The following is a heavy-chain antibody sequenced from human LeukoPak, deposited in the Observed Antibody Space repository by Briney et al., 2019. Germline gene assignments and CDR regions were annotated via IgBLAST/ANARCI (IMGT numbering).Heavy chain of an antibody. V-gene: IGHV1-24*01. J-gene: IGHJ6*02. CDR2: FDPEDGET. CDR1: GYTLTELS. CDR3: ATPGIAAAGSTWYYGMDV. D-gene: IGHD6-13*01. Sequence: GASVKVSCKVSGYTLTELSMHWVRQAPGKGLEWMGGFDPEDGETIYAQKSQGRVTMTEDTSTDTAYMELSSLRSEDTAVYYCATPGIAAAGSTWYYGMDVWGQGTTVTVSS.